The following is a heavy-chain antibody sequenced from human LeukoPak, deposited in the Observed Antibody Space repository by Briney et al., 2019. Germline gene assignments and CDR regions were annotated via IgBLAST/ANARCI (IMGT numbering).Heavy chain of an antibody. CDR1: GFTFSSYA. J-gene: IGHJ4*02. D-gene: IGHD3-3*01. V-gene: IGHV3-30-3*01. CDR2: ISYDGSNK. CDR3: ARGDDVLRFLEGLEARSGNYFDY. Sequence: GGSLRLSCAASGFTFSSYAMHWVRQAPGKGLEWVAVISYDGSNKYYADSVKGRFTISRDNSKNTLYLQMNSLRAEDTAVYYCARGDDVLRFLEGLEARSGNYFDYWGQGTLVTVSS.